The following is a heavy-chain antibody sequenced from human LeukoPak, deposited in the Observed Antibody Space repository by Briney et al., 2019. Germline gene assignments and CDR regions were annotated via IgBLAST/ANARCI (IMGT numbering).Heavy chain of an antibody. V-gene: IGHV1-2*02. CDR2: VFPRSGDT. Sequence: ASLKVSCKASGYTFSDYYIHWVRQAPGEGLEWVGWVFPRSGDTYYSQRFHGRVAMTTDTSINTAYMELSRLKSDDTGVYFCARPPRDLVSAAPFPFWGQGTLVTVSS. D-gene: IGHD5/OR15-5a*01. CDR1: GYTFSDYY. J-gene: IGHJ1*01. CDR3: ARPPRDLVSAAPFPF.